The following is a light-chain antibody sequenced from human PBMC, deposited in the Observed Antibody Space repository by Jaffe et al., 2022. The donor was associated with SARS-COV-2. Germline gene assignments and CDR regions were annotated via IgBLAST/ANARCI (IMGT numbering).Light chain of an antibody. J-gene: IGLJ3*02. CDR1: TSNIGANYD. CDR3: QSYDSSLSGAV. Sequence: QSVLTQPPSVSGAPGQRVTISCTGSTSNIGANYDVHWYQQFPGTAPKLLVSGNNNRPSGVPDRFSGSRSGTSASLAISGLQAEDEADYYCQSYDSSLSGAVFGGGTKLTV. V-gene: IGLV1-40*02. CDR2: GNN.